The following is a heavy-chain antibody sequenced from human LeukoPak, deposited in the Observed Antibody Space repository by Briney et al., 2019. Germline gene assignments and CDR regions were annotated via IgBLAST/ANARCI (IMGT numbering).Heavy chain of an antibody. Sequence: SETLSLTCTVSGGSISSHYWSWIRQPPGKGLEWIGYIYYSGTTNYNPSLKSRVTISVDTSKNQFSLKLSSVTAADTAVYYCARHQSSTIFGATPYAFDIWGQGTMVTVSS. CDR1: GGSISSHY. CDR3: ARHQSSTIFGATPYAFDI. D-gene: IGHD3-3*01. CDR2: IYYSGTT. V-gene: IGHV4-59*08. J-gene: IGHJ3*02.